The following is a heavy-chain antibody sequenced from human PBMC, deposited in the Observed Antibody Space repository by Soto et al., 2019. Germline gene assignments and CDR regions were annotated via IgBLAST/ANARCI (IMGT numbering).Heavy chain of an antibody. D-gene: IGHD3-10*01. CDR1: GYTFTSYP. CDR3: AKDGSNYRVGDY. CDR2: ISTGSGKT. Sequence: ASVKVSCKASGYTFTSYPMHWVRQAPGQRLEWMGWISTGSGKTKYSPSFQGRLTVTRDTSANTVYMELSSLRSEDTAVYYCAKDGSNYRVGDYWGLGTLVTVSS. J-gene: IGHJ4*02. V-gene: IGHV1-3*04.